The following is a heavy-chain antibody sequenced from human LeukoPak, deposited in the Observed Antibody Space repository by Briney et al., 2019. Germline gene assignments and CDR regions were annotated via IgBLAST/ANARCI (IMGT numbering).Heavy chain of an antibody. CDR1: GFTFSTYW. Sequence: GGSLRLSCAASGFTFSTYWMSWVRQAPGQGLEWVANINQDGSDKYYVDSVKGRFTISRDNYKNTLYLQLTSLSDDDTAVYFCARNSGWYGISWGQGTLVIVSS. V-gene: IGHV3-7*03. J-gene: IGHJ4*02. CDR2: INQDGSDK. D-gene: IGHD6-19*01. CDR3: ARNSGWYGIS.